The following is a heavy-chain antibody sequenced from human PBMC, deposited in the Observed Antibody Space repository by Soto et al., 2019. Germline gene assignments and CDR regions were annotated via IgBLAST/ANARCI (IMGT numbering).Heavy chain of an antibody. V-gene: IGHV1-18*01. CDR3: AREGFIVATIDNYYYYGMDV. CDR1: GYTITSYG. J-gene: IGHJ6*02. CDR2: ISAYNGNT. D-gene: IGHD5-12*01. Sequence: ASVKASCKASGYTITSYGISCVRQAPGQGLEWMGWISAYNGNTNYAQKLQGRVTMTTDTSTSTAYMELRSLRSDDTAVYYCAREGFIVATIDNYYYYGMDVWGQGTTVTVSS.